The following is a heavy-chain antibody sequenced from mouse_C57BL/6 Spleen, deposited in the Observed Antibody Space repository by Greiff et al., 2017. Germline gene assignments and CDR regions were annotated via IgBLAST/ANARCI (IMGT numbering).Heavy chain of an antibody. J-gene: IGHJ1*03. CDR1: GFTFSDYG. CDR2: ISSGSSTI. V-gene: IGHV5-17*01. Sequence: EVNLVESGGGLVKPGGSLKLSCAASGFTFSDYGMHWVRQAPEKGLEWVAYISSGSSTIYYADTVKGRFTISRDNAKNTLFLQMTSLRSEDTAMYYCARSLITTVVGVWGTGTTVTVSS. D-gene: IGHD1-1*01. CDR3: ARSLITTVVGV.